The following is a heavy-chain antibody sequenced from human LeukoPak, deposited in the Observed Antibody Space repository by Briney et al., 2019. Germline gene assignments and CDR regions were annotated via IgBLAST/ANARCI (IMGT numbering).Heavy chain of an antibody. D-gene: IGHD6-13*01. J-gene: IGHJ6*03. CDR3: ARARRYSSSWNWQYFPYYMDV. CDR2: IYHSGST. V-gene: IGHV4-38-2*02. Sequence: SETLSLTCTVSGYSISSGYYWGWIRQPPGKGLEWIGSIYHSGSTYYNPSLKSRVTISVDTSKNQFSLKLSSVTAADTAVYYCARARRYSSSWNWQYFPYYMDVWGKGTTVTVSS. CDR1: GYSISSGYY.